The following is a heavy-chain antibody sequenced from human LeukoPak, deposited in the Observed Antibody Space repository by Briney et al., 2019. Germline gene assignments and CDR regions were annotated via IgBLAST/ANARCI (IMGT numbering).Heavy chain of an antibody. D-gene: IGHD4-23*01. CDR2: IYHSGST. Sequence: SETLSLTCTVSGGSISSGGYYWSWIRQPRGKGLEWIGYIYHSGSTYYNPSLKSRVTISVDRSKNQFSLKLSSVTAADTAVYYCARHGGPDDAFDIWGQGTMVTVSS. J-gene: IGHJ3*02. V-gene: IGHV4-30-2*01. CDR3: ARHGGPDDAFDI. CDR1: GGSISSGGYY.